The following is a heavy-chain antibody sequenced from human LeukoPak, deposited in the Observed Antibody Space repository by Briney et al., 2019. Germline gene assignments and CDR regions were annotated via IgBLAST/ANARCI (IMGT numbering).Heavy chain of an antibody. D-gene: IGHD5-24*01. CDR1: GFTFSSYW. V-gene: IGHV3-30-3*01. CDR3: AREARWLQYRLLEN. CDR2: ISKDGITK. J-gene: IGHJ4*02. Sequence: GGSLRLSCAASGFTFSSYWMTWVRQAPGKGLEWVAIISKDGITKDYADSVRSRFTISRDTSKNSLYLHMSSLTDEDTAMYYWAREARWLQYRLLENWGQGTLGTVSS.